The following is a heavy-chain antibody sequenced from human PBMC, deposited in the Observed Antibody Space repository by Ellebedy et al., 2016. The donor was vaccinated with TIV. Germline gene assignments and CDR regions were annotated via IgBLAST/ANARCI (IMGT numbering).Heavy chain of an antibody. V-gene: IGHV1-69*06. D-gene: IGHD3-16*01. Sequence: SVKVSXXAPGGISNGHGFSWVRQAPGQGLEWMGGIIPIFGATDYAQRFRGRLIVTADRSTQTVFMELSSLRSEDTAVYYCARDVHPWGGQLLGRFEAWGQGTLVIVSS. J-gene: IGHJ5*02. CDR3: ARDVHPWGGQLLGRFEA. CDR1: GGISNGHG. CDR2: IIPIFGAT.